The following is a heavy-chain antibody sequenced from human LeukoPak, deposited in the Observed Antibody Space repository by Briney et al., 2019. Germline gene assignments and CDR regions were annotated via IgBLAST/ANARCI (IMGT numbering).Heavy chain of an antibody. D-gene: IGHD5-24*01. Sequence: GGSLRLSCAPSECTFTNHVMSWVRQAPGKGLEWVSPINGGGSTFYADSVKGRFTISRDNSKNTVYLQMNSLRVEDTAIYYCAKGRTVGETSFDYCGQGTLVTVSS. CDR1: ECTFTNHV. J-gene: IGHJ4*02. CDR2: INGGGST. V-gene: IGHV3-23*05. CDR3: AKGRTVGETSFDY.